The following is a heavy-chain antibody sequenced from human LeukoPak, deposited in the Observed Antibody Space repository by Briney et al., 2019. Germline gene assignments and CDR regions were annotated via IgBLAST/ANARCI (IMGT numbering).Heavy chain of an antibody. J-gene: IGHJ1*01. CDR1: GGSISTYY. D-gene: IGHD3-9*01. CDR3: ASEQAYDHLPGHYKTEYFLQ. Sequence: SETLSLTCTVSGGSISTYYWSWIRQSPGKGLEWIGYISYSGSTNYNPSLKSRVTISEDTSKNQFSLKLSSMTAADTAVYYCASEQAYDHLPGHYKTEYFLQWGQGSLVTVSS. V-gene: IGHV4-59*01. CDR2: ISYSGST.